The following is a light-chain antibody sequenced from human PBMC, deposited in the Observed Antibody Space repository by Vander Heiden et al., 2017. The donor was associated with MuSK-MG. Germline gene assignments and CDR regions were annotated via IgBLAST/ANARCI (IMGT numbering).Light chain of an antibody. J-gene: IGKJ1*01. V-gene: IGKV1-5*03. CDR1: QSVSSW. Sequence: DIQMTQSPSTLSASVGDRVTITCRASQSVSSWLAWYQQKPGKAPNLLIYKASTLESGVPSRFSGSGSGTEFTLSSSSLQPDDFATYYCQQSYSYWTFGPGTKVEI. CDR2: KAS. CDR3: QQSYSYWT.